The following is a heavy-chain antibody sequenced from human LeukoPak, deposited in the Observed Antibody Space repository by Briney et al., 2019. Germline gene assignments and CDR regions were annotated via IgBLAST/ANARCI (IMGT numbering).Heavy chain of an antibody. V-gene: IGHV3-33*01. J-gene: IGHJ4*02. Sequence: GGSLRLSCATSGFTFSSNGMHWVRQAPGKGLEWVAVIWSDGNNKDYADSVEGRFTVSRDNSKNTLFLQMNSLRAEDTAVYYCAVLKFSSGWGDYWGQGTLVTVSS. CDR3: AVLKFSSGWGDY. CDR1: GFTFSSNG. D-gene: IGHD6-19*01. CDR2: IWSDGNNK.